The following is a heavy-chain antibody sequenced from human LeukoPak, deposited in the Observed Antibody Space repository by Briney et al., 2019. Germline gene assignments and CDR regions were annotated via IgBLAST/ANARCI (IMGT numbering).Heavy chain of an antibody. CDR3: ARGSNYFHYYYYYMDV. CDR1: GGTFSSYA. CDR2: IIPIFGTA. J-gene: IGHJ6*03. D-gene: IGHD4-11*01. Sequence: ASVKVSCKASGGTFSSYAISWVRQAPGQGLEWMGGIIPIFGTANYAQKFQGRVTITADESTSTAYMELSSLRSEDTAVYYCARGSNYFHYYYYYMDVWGKGTTVTVSS. V-gene: IGHV1-69*13.